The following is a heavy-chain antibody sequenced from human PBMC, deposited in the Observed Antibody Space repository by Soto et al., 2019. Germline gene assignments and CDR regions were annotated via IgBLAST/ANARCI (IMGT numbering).Heavy chain of an antibody. V-gene: IGHV4-30-2*06. D-gene: IGHD5-12*01. CDR3: ARGGGYDSFDY. CDR2: ISHLEST. Sequence: PSETLSLTCTVSGASISYGGFSWSWNRQSPGKGLEWIGYISHLESTYFHPSFKSRLTMSIDRTRNQFSLKLSSVTAADMAVYYCARGGGYDSFDYWGQGXLVTVSS. J-gene: IGHJ4*02. CDR1: GASISYGGFS.